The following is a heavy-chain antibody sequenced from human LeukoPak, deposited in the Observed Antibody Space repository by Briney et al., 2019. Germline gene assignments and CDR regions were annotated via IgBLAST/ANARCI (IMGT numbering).Heavy chain of an antibody. J-gene: IGHJ6*03. CDR3: ARVAAGGYYARDNYYYYMDV. CDR1: GYTFTSYG. CDR2: ISAYNGNT. V-gene: IGHV1-18*01. Sequence: ASVKVSCKASGYTFTSYGISWVRQAPGQGLEWMGWISAYNGNTNYAQKLQGRVTMTTDTSTSTAYMELRSLRSDDTAVYYCARVAAGGYYARDNYYYYMDVWGKGTTVTVSS. D-gene: IGHD3-3*01.